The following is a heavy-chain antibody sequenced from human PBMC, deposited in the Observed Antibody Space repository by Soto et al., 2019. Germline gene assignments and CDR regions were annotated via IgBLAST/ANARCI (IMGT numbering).Heavy chain of an antibody. Sequence: GGSLRLSCAASGFTFSNAWMSWVRQAPGTGLEWVGHIKSKTEGGTTDYAAPVKGRFTISRDDSKNTLYLQMNSLKTEDTAVYYCTTELYFDWLLDYWGQGTLVTVSS. D-gene: IGHD3-9*01. CDR3: TTELYFDWLLDY. V-gene: IGHV3-15*01. J-gene: IGHJ4*02. CDR2: IKSKTEGGTT. CDR1: GFTFSNAW.